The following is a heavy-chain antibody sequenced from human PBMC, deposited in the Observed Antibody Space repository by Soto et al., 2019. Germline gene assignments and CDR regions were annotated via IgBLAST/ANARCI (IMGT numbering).Heavy chain of an antibody. CDR1: GGSISSGDYY. CDR2: IYYSGST. D-gene: IGHD6-6*01. Sequence: QVQLQESGPGLVKPSQTLSLTCTVSGGSISSGDYYWSWIRQPPGKGLEWIGYIYYSGSTYYNPALKSRITMSVDTSKTQFSLKLSSVTAADTAVSYCASERPDGARLDPWGQGTLVTVSS. CDR3: ASERPDGARLDP. J-gene: IGHJ5*02. V-gene: IGHV4-30-4*01.